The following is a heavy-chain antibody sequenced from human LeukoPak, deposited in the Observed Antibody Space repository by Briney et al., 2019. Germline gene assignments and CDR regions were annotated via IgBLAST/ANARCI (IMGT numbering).Heavy chain of an antibody. CDR3: AKKIKAAHYSSGCFDY. V-gene: IGHV3-23*01. CDR1: GFTFSRFT. CDR2: ISGTGSST. D-gene: IGHD6-19*01. J-gene: IGHJ4*02. Sequence: GGALRLSCVASGFTFSRFTMSWVRQAPGKGLEWVSGISGTGSSTYYADSVKGRLTISRDNSKNTLYLQMHSLRADDTAVYYCAKKIKAAHYSSGCFDYWGQGALVTVSS.